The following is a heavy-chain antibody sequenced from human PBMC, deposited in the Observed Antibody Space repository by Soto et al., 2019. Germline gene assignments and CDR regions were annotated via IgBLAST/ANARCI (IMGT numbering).Heavy chain of an antibody. J-gene: IGHJ6*02. CDR3: ARTRPRNGYYYYYGMDV. D-gene: IGHD6-6*01. CDR1: GGSFSGYY. V-gene: IGHV4-34*01. CDR2: INHSGST. Sequence: PSETLSLTCAVYGGSFSGYYWSWIRQPPGKGLEWIGEINHSGSTNYNPSLKSRVTISVDTSKNQFPLKLGSVTAADTAVYYCARTRPRNGYYYYYGMDVWGQGTTVTVSS.